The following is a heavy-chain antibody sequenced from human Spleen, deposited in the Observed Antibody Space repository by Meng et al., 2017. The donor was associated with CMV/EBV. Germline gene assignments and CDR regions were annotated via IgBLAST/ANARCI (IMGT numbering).Heavy chain of an antibody. CDR1: GYTFTAYN. J-gene: IGHJ3*02. Sequence: ASVKVSCKASGYTFTAYNMYWVRQAPGQGLEWMGWISPKTGDTKYAQKYEGRVTVTRDTSINTAYMELRRLTSDDTAVYYCARDRGSGWYDAFDIWGQGTMVTVSS. V-gene: IGHV1-2*02. D-gene: IGHD6-19*01. CDR3: ARDRGSGWYDAFDI. CDR2: ISPKTGDT.